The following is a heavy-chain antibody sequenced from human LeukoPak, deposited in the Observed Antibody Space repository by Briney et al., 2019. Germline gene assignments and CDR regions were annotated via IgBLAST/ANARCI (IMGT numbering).Heavy chain of an antibody. Sequence: PSETLSLTCTVSSGSISSSYWSWIRQPPGKGLEWIGYVHISGDTNYRPSLRSRVAISLDTSKNQFSLKLSSVTAADTALYYCARVIYNTYTNNWRFDYWGQGTLVTVSS. J-gene: IGHJ4*02. D-gene: IGHD1-1*01. CDR1: SGSISSSY. V-gene: IGHV4-4*09. CDR3: ARVIYNTYTNNWRFDY. CDR2: VHISGDT.